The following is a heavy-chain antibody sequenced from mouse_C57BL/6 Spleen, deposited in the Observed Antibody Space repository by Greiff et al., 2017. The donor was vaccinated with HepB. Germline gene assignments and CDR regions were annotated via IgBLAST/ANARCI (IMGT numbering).Heavy chain of an antibody. CDR2: IWTGGGT. J-gene: IGHJ1*03. Sequence: QVQLQQSGPGLVAPSQSLSITCTVSGFSLTSYAISWVRQPPGKGLEWLGVIWTGGGTNYNSALKSRLSISKDNSKSQVFLKMNSLQTDDTARYYCARHRYYYGSSWYFDVWGTGTTVTVSS. CDR1: GFSLTSYA. V-gene: IGHV2-9-1*01. CDR3: ARHRYYYGSSWYFDV. D-gene: IGHD1-1*01.